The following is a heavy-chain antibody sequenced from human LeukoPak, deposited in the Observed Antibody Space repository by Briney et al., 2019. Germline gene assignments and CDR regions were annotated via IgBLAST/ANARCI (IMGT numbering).Heavy chain of an antibody. Sequence: ASVKVSCKASGYTFTGYYMHWVRQAPGQGLEWMGWINPNSGGTNYAQKFQGRVTMTRDTSISTAYMELSRLRSDDTAVYYCARTENNYYGMDVWGQGTTVTVSS. J-gene: IGHJ6*02. CDR2: INPNSGGT. D-gene: IGHD1/OR15-1a*01. V-gene: IGHV1-2*02. CDR1: GYTFTGYY. CDR3: ARTENNYYGMDV.